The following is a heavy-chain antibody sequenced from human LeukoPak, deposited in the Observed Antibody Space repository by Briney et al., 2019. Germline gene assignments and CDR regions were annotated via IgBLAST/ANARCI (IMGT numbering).Heavy chain of an antibody. CDR1: GFTFSDYY. CDR2: ISSSGSTI. V-gene: IGHV3-11*01. J-gene: IGHJ4*02. D-gene: IGHD3-10*01. CDR3: ASSKVAYYYGSGSLTFDY. Sequence: GRSLRLSCAASGFTFSDYYMSWIRQAPGKGLEWVSYISSSGSTIYYADSVKGRFTISRDNAKNSLYLQMNSLRAEDTAVYYCASSKVAYYYGSGSLTFDYWGQGTLVTVSS.